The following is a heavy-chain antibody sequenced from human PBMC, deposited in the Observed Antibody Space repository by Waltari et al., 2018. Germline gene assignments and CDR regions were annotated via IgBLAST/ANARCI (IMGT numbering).Heavy chain of an antibody. CDR1: GGTFSSYA. J-gene: IGHJ6*02. Sequence: QVQLVQSGAEVKKPGSSVKVSCKASGGTFSSYAISWVRQAPGQGLGWMGGIIPIFGTANYAQKFQGRVTITTDESTSTAYMELSSLRSEDTAVYYCARSSSGWYRYYYYYGMDVWGQGTTVTVSS. D-gene: IGHD6-19*01. CDR2: IIPIFGTA. CDR3: ARSSSGWYRYYYYYGMDV. V-gene: IGHV1-69*05.